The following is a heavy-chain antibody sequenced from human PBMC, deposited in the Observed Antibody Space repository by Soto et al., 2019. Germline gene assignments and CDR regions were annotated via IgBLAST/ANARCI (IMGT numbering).Heavy chain of an antibody. CDR1: GGSISSGGYY. CDR3: ARDESSSWLNYGMDV. CDR2: IYYSGST. J-gene: IGHJ6*02. D-gene: IGHD6-13*01. Sequence: SETLSLTCTVSGGSISSGGYYWSWIRQHPGKGLEWIGYIYYSGSTYYNPSLKSRVTISVDTSKNQFSLKLSSVTAADTAVYYCARDESSSWLNYGMDVWGQGTTVTVSS. V-gene: IGHV4-30-4*08.